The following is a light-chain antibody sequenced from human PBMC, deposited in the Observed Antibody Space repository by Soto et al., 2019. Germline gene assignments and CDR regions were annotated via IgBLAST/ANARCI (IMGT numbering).Light chain of an antibody. CDR3: QQRNNWSPT. V-gene: IGKV3-11*01. Sequence: EIVLTQSPATLFLSPGERATLSCRASQSVRNDLVWYHQKRGQAPRLLIYSASNRAAGIPPRFSASGSGTDFTLTISSLEPEDLAVYYCQQRNNWSPTFGGGTKVEMK. J-gene: IGKJ4*01. CDR1: QSVRND. CDR2: SAS.